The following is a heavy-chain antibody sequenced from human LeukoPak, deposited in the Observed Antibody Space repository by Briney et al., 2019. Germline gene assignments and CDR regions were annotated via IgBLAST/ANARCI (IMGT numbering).Heavy chain of an antibody. D-gene: IGHD2-15*01. CDR3: ARRYCSGGSCPWGFDS. CDR1: GGSISSYY. Sequence: PSETLSLTCTVSGGSISSYYWNWIRQPPGKGLEWLGYIYYSGSTNYNPSLKSRVTIPVDTSKKYFSLKLNSVTAADTAVYYCARRYCSGGSCPWGFDSWGQGTLVTVSS. CDR2: IYYSGST. J-gene: IGHJ4*02. V-gene: IGHV4-59*08.